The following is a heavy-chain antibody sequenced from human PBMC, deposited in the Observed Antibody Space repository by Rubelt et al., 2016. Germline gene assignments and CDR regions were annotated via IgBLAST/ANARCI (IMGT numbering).Heavy chain of an antibody. Sequence: QEPLQESGPGLVKPSETLSLTCTVSDASISSYYWSWIRQPPGKGLEWIGNLSNGGSTNYNPSLKSRVTMSVDTSKNQFSLTLTSVTAADTAVYYCAREEGWQQPIGYWGQGALVTVSS. D-gene: IGHD6-13*01. CDR3: AREEGWQQPIGY. V-gene: IGHV4-59*01. J-gene: IGHJ4*01. CDR2: LSNGGST. CDR1: DASISSYY.